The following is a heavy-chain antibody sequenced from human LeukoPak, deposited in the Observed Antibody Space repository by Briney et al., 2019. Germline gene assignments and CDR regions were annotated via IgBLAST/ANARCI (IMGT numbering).Heavy chain of an antibody. CDR3: AKGGHGYTISDY. CDR2: IRYDGSNK. Sequence: TGGSLRLSCAASGFTFNNYGMHWVRQAPGKGLEWVAFIRYDGSNKYYADSVKGRFTISRDNSKNTLYLQMNSLRAEDTAVYYCAKGGHGYTISDYWGQGTLVTVSS. CDR1: GFTFNNYG. D-gene: IGHD5-24*01. V-gene: IGHV3-30*02. J-gene: IGHJ4*02.